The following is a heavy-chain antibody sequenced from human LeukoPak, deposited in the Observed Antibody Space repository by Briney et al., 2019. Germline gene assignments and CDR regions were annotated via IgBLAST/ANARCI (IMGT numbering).Heavy chain of an antibody. Sequence: SETLSLTCIVSGYSISSGYYWAWVRQPPGRGLEWIGRISHSGSTFYNPSLKSRVTISLDTSNNHFSLRLSSVTAADTAVYYCHLDSFDSYSFDYWGRGILVTVSS. CDR3: HLDSFDSYSFDY. D-gene: IGHD3-9*01. CDR2: ISHSGST. V-gene: IGHV4-38-2*02. CDR1: GYSISSGYY. J-gene: IGHJ4*02.